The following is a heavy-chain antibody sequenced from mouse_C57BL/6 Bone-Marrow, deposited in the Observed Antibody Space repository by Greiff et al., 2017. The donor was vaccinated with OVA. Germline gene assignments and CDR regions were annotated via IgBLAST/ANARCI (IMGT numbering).Heavy chain of an antibody. J-gene: IGHJ1*03. CDR3: ARHEASNFDV. CDR2: ISNGGGST. CDR1: GFTFSDSY. V-gene: IGHV5-12*01. Sequence: EVQLVESGGGLVQPGGSLTLSCAASGFTFSDSYLYLVRQTPEKRLAWVAYISNGGGSTYYPDTVKGRFTISRDNAKNTLYLQMSRLKSEDTAMYYCARHEASNFDVWGTGTTVTVSS. D-gene: IGHD6-1*01.